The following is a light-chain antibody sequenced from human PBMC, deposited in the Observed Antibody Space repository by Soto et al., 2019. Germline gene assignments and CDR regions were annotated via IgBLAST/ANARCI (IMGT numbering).Light chain of an antibody. CDR2: ATS. CDR1: QSVSSNY. Sequence: EIVLTQSPGTLSLSPGERVTLSCRASQSVSSNYLAWYQHKPGQAPRLLIYATSTRATGIADRFSGSGSGTDFTLTINRLEPEDFAVYYCQQYGTAPPRYTFGQGTKVDSK. CDR3: QQYGTAPPRYT. J-gene: IGKJ2*01. V-gene: IGKV3-20*01.